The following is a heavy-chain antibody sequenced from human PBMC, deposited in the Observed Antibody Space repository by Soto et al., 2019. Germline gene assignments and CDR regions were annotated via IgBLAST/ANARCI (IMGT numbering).Heavy chain of an antibody. D-gene: IGHD2-2*01. CDR3: ARDLGLRSTSRTLYYFDY. CDR1: GGTFSSYA. J-gene: IGHJ4*02. V-gene: IGHV1-69*01. Sequence: QVQLVQSGAEVKKPGSSVKVSCKTSGGTFSSYAISWVRQAPGQGLEWMGGIIPIFGTANYAQKFQGRVTITADESTSTAYMELSSLRSEDTAVYYCARDLGLRSTSRTLYYFDYWGQGTLVTVSS. CDR2: IIPIFGTA.